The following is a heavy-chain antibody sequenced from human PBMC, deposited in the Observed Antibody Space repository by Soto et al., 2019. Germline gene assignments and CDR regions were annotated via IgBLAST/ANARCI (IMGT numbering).Heavy chain of an antibody. D-gene: IGHD3-22*01. CDR1: GYTFTNYG. Sequence: QVQLVQSGAEVKKPGASVKVSCKVSGYTFTNYGISWVRQTPGQGLEWMGWLSAYNGNTNYAQKLQGRVTMTTDTSTSTAYMELRSLRSDYTAVYYCARDVGPYYDGSGYKIYFDYWGQGTLVTIPS. CDR3: ARDVGPYYDGSGYKIYFDY. V-gene: IGHV1-18*01. CDR2: LSAYNGNT. J-gene: IGHJ4*02.